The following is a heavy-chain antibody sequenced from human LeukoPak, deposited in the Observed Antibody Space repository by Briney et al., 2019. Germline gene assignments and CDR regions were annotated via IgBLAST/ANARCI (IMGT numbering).Heavy chain of an antibody. Sequence: GGSLRLSCAASGFTFSSYSMNWVRQAPGKRLEWVSYISSSSSTIYYADSVKGRFTISRDNSKNTLYLQMNSLRAEDTAVYYCANSRGAVAGAPDYWGQGTLVTVSS. V-gene: IGHV3-48*01. CDR2: ISSSSSTI. CDR3: ANSRGAVAGAPDY. J-gene: IGHJ4*02. D-gene: IGHD6-19*01. CDR1: GFTFSSYS.